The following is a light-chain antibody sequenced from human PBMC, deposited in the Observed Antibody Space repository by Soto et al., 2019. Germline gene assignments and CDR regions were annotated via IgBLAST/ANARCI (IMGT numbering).Light chain of an antibody. CDR2: DAS. CDR3: QQYNSYWT. CDR1: QSISSW. Sequence: DIQSTPSPSTLYASVGDRVTITCRASQSISSWLAWYQQKPGKAPKLLIYDASSLESGVPSRFSGRGSGTEFTLTISSLKPDEFATYYCQQYNSYWTFGQGTKVEIK. J-gene: IGKJ1*01. V-gene: IGKV1-5*01.